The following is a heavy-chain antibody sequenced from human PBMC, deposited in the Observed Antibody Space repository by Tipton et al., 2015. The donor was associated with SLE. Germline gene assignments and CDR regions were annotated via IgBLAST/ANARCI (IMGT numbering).Heavy chain of an antibody. Sequence: TLSLTCTVSGGSISDYYWSWIRQSPGKGLEWFGEINQGGTSNYNPSLQSRVTISLDTSKNLVSLRLRSVTAADTAIYYCARGSRGRPVNPRIEGSTNVFDIWGQGTLVIVSS. CDR3: ARGSRGRPVNPRIEGSTNVFDI. CDR1: GGSISDYY. D-gene: IGHD1-26*01. V-gene: IGHV4-34*01. CDR2: INQGGTS. J-gene: IGHJ3*02.